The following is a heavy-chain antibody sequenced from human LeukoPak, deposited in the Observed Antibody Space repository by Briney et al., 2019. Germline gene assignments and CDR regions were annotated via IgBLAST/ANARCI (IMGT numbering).Heavy chain of an antibody. V-gene: IGHV4-4*07. CDR3: ARAPIRLEYNWFDP. D-gene: IGHD3-3*01. Sequence: SETLSLTCTVSNGSVRGYYWSWIRQPAGKGLEWIGRIYTSGSTNYNPSLKSRVTMSVDTSKNQFSLKLSSVTAADTAVYYCARAPIRLEYNWFDPWGQGTLVTVSS. CDR1: NGSVRGYY. CDR2: IYTSGST. J-gene: IGHJ5*02.